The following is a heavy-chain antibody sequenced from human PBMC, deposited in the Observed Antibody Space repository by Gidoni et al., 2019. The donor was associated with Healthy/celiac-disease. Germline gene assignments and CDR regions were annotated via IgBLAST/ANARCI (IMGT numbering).Heavy chain of an antibody. V-gene: IGHV1-69*08. D-gene: IGHD6-6*01. J-gene: IGHJ5*02. CDR2: IIPILGIA. Sequence: QVQLVQSGAEVKKPGSSVKVSCKASGGTFSSYTISWVRQAPGHGLEWMGRIIPILGIANYAQKFQGRVTITADKSTSTAYMELSSLRSEDTAVYYCARDLEYSSSSGPWFDPWGQGTLVTVSS. CDR1: GGTFSSYT. CDR3: ARDLEYSSSSGPWFDP.